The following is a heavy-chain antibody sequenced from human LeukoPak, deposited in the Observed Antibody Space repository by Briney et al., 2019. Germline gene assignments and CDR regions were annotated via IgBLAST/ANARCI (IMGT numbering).Heavy chain of an antibody. V-gene: IGHV4-38-2*01. CDR3: ARFPHYYDSSNSYVRFYFDY. D-gene: IGHD3-22*01. CDR2: VYPSGNT. J-gene: IGHJ4*02. Sequence: SETLSLTCSVSGYSISSGYYWGWIRQPPGKGLEYIGNVYPSGNTHYNPSLKGRVTISVDTSKNQFSLRLSSVTAADTAVYYCARFPHYYDSSNSYVRFYFDYWAQGSLVTVSS. CDR1: GYSISSGYY.